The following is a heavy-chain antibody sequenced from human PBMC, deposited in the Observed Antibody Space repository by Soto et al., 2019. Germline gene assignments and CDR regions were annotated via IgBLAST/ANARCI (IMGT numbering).Heavy chain of an antibody. J-gene: IGHJ4*02. CDR1: GFIFSSYG. V-gene: IGHV3-30*03. D-gene: IGHD3-3*01. CDR2: ISYDGSNK. CDR3: ARDKRDLRFLEWSYYFDY. Sequence: AGGSLILSCAASGFIFSSYGMHWVRQAPGKGLEWVAVISYDGSNKYYADSVKGRFTISRDNSKNTLYLQLNSLRAEDTAVYYCARDKRDLRFLEWSYYFDYWGQGTLVTVSS.